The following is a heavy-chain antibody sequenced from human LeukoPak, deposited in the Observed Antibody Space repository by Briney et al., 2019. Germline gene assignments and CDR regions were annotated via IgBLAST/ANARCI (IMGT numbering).Heavy chain of an antibody. J-gene: IGHJ6*02. CDR1: GFTFSNAW. D-gene: IGHD5-12*01. CDR3: TTGHHLTRGYSGYAGYYYGMDV. Sequence: GGSLRLSCAASGFTFSNAWMSWVRQAPGKGLEWVGRIKSKTDGGTTDYAAPVKGRFTISRDDSKNTLYLQMNSLKTEDTAVYYCTTGHHLTRGYSGYAGYYYGMDVWGQGTTVTVSS. CDR2: IKSKTDGGTT. V-gene: IGHV3-15*01.